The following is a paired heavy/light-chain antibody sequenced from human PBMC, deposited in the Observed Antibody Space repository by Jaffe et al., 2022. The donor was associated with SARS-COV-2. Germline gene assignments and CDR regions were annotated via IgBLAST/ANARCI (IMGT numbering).Light chain of an antibody. J-gene: IGKJ1*01. Sequence: DIQMTQSPSTLSAFVGDRVTITCRASQSISTWLAWYQQKPGRAPKLLIYKASSLQSGVPSRFSGSGSGTEFTLTISSLQPDDFAAYYCQHYSNYPRSFGQGTKVEIK. CDR2: KAS. CDR1: QSISTW. CDR3: QHYSNYPRS. V-gene: IGKV1-5*03.
Heavy chain of an antibody. J-gene: IGHJ6*02. CDR3: AKDPDSGDGGMDV. CDR2: ISGSGGGT. D-gene: IGHD4-17*01. Sequence: EVQLLESGGDWVQPGGSLRLSCAASGFTFSRYAMSWVRQAPGKGLDWVSAISGSGGGTFYADSVKGRFTISRDNSKNTLYLQINSLRAEDTAVYYCAKDPDSGDGGMDVWGQGTTVTVSS. V-gene: IGHV3-23*01. CDR1: GFTFSRYA.